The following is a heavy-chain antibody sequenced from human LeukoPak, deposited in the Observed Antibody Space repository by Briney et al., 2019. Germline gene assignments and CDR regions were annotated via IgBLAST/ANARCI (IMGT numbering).Heavy chain of an antibody. CDR2: IYTSGST. Sequence: SETLSLTCTVSGGSISSYYWSWIRQPAGKGLEWIGRIYTSGSTNYNPSLKSRVTISVDTSKNQFSLKLSSVTAADTAVYYCALTYSSSWYSGYYYGMDVGCQGTTVTVSS. V-gene: IGHV4-4*07. CDR1: GGSISSYY. CDR3: ALTYSSSWYSGYYYGMDV. D-gene: IGHD6-13*01. J-gene: IGHJ6*02.